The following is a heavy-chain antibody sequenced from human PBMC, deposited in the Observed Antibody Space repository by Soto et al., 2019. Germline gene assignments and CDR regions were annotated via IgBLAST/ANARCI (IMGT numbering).Heavy chain of an antibody. Sequence: LRLSCAASGFTFSDYYMSWIRQAPGKGLEWVSYISSSSSYTNYADSVKGRFTISRDNAKNSLYLQMNSLRAEDTAVYYCARDPPGGYYYFFDYWGQGTLVTVSS. J-gene: IGHJ4*02. CDR2: ISSSSSYT. CDR1: GFTFSDYY. CDR3: ARDPPGGYYYFFDY. D-gene: IGHD3-22*01. V-gene: IGHV3-11*06.